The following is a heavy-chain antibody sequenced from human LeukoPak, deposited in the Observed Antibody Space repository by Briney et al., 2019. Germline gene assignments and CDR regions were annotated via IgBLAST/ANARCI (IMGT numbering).Heavy chain of an antibody. J-gene: IGHJ4*02. V-gene: IGHV4-34*01. CDR3: ARGGKGLRFFDY. Sequence: SETLSLTCAVYGGSFSGYYWSWIRQPPGKGLEWIGEINHSGSTNYNPSLKSRVTISVDTSKNQFSLKLSSVTAADTAVYYCARGGKGLRFFDYWGQGTLVTVSS. CDR2: INHSGST. D-gene: IGHD5-12*01. CDR1: GGSFSGYY.